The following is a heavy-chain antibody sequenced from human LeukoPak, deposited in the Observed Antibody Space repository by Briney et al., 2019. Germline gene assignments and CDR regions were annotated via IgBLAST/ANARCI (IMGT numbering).Heavy chain of an antibody. CDR2: INTDGTVT. Sequence: GGSLRPSCAASGFTFSKYWMLWVRQAPGKGLESVSRINTDGTVTTYADSVKGRFTVSRDNADNTMFLQMNSVRDEGTAVYYCATKQWLAPPPDSWGQGTPVTVSS. J-gene: IGHJ4*02. CDR1: GFTFSKYW. D-gene: IGHD6-19*01. CDR3: ATKQWLAPPPDS. V-gene: IGHV3-74*01.